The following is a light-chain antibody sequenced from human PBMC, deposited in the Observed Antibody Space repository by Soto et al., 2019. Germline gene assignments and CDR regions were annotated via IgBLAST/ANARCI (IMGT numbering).Light chain of an antibody. V-gene: IGLV2-14*01. Sequence: QSALTQPASVSGSPGQSITISCTGTSSDVGGYNYVSWYQQHPGQAPKLMIYEVSNRPSGVSNRFSGSKSGNTASLTISGLQAEDEADYYCSSYTISSTLAYVFGTGTKVTVL. J-gene: IGLJ1*01. CDR1: SSDVGGYNY. CDR3: SSYTISSTLAYV. CDR2: EVS.